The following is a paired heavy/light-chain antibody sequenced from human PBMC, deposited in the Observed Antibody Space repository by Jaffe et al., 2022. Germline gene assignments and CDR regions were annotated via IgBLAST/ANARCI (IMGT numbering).Heavy chain of an antibody. CDR2: ISSSGGSK. CDR3: ARDSPSSSWSDS. Sequence: QVQLVESGGGLVKPGGSLRLACAASGFTFRNYYMSWIRQAPGKGLEWISYISSSGGSKSYADSVKGRFTISRDNADNSLYLQISDLRAEDTAIYYCARDSPSSSWSDSWGQGTLVTVSS. V-gene: IGHV3-11*01. D-gene: IGHD6-13*01. CDR1: GFTFRNYY. J-gene: IGHJ5*01.
Light chain of an antibody. Sequence: DIVMTQSPDSLAVSLGERATINCKSSQSLLYSSNNKNYLAWYRQKPGQPPKLLIYWASTRESGVPDRFSGSGSGTDFTLTITSLQAEDVAVYYCQQYYSNPRTFGQGTKVEIK. CDR1: QSLLYSSNNKNY. CDR2: WAS. V-gene: IGKV4-1*01. J-gene: IGKJ1*01. CDR3: QQYYSNPRT.